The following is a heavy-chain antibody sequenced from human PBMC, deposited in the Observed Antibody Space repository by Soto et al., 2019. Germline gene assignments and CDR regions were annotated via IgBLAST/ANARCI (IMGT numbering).Heavy chain of an antibody. Sequence: QVELQETGPGLVKPSHTLSLTCTVSGGSISSGGYYWSWIRQHPGKGLEWIGYIYYSGSTYYNPSLKSRVTISVDTSKNQFSLKLSSVTAADTAVYYCATYGSGTYKPTTFDYWGQGTLVTVSS. CDR3: ATYGSGTYKPTTFDY. V-gene: IGHV4-31*03. CDR1: GGSISSGGYY. D-gene: IGHD3-10*01. CDR2: IYYSGST. J-gene: IGHJ4*02.